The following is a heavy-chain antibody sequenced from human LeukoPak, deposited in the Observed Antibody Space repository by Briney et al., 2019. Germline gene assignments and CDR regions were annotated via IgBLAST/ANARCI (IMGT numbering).Heavy chain of an antibody. Sequence: SETLSLTCAVYGGSFSGYYWGWIRQPPGKGLEWIGSIYHSGSTYYNPSLKGRVTISVDTSKNQFSLKLSSVTAADTAVYYCARDAAVASRFDPWGQGTLVTVSS. CDR2: IYHSGST. V-gene: IGHV4-38-2*02. CDR1: GGSFSGYY. D-gene: IGHD6-19*01. CDR3: ARDAAVASRFDP. J-gene: IGHJ5*02.